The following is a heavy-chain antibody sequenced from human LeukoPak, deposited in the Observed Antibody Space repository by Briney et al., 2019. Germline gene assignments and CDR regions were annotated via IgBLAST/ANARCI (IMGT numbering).Heavy chain of an antibody. D-gene: IGHD1-14*01. CDR3: ARKEQPDDAFDI. V-gene: IGHV4-4*07. J-gene: IGHJ3*02. CDR2: IYSGGST. Sequence: PSETLSLTCSVSGVSISSYYWSWIRHPAGKGLEWIGRIYSGGSTNYSPSLKRRVTVSVDTSKNDLSLMFTSVTGADTAVYYCARKEQPDDAFDIWGQGTMVTVSS. CDR1: GVSISSYY.